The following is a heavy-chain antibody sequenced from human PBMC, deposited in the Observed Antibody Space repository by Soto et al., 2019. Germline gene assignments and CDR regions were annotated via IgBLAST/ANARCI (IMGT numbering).Heavy chain of an antibody. D-gene: IGHD2-15*01. CDR3: ARLGFGGNPYYLDY. CDR2: IYYSGST. J-gene: IGHJ4*02. V-gene: IGHV4-31*03. Sequence: SETLSLTFTVSGSSISSSGYYWSWIRQHPGKGLEWIGYIYYSGSTYYNPSLKSRLITSVDTSKNGFSLKLTSVTAADTAVYYCARLGFGGNPYYLDYWGQGILVTVSS. CDR1: GSSISSSGYY.